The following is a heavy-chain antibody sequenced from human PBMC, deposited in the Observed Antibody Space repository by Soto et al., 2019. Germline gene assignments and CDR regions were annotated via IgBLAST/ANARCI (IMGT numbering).Heavy chain of an antibody. Sequence: QVQLQESGPGLVKPSETLSLTCTVSGGSVSSGSYYWSWIRQPPGKGLEWIGHIYYSGSTTYNPSLRSRVSISVDTSKKQFSLKMSSVTAADTAVYYCARDQEGNWFDPWGQGTLVTVSS. CDR2: IYYSGST. CDR3: ARDQEGNWFDP. V-gene: IGHV4-61*01. J-gene: IGHJ5*02. CDR1: GGSVSSGSYY.